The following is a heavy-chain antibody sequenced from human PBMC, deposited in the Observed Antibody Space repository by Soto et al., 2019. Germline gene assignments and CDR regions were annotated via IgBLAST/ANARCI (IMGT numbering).Heavy chain of an antibody. Sequence: QLPLQESGSGLVKPSQTLSLTCAVSGGSISSGGYSWSWIRKPPGMGLEWIGYIYHSGSTYYNPSLKSRVTISVDRAKYQFSLKLSSVTAADTAVYYCARVPTPWGHGTLVTFSS. V-gene: IGHV4-30-2*01. J-gene: IGHJ5*02. CDR3: ARVPTP. CDR2: IYHSGST. CDR1: GGSISSGGYS.